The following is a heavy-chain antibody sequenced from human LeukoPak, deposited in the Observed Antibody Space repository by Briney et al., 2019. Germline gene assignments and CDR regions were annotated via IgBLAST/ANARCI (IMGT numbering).Heavy chain of an antibody. V-gene: IGHV3-23*01. J-gene: IGHJ4*02. CDR2: IIGGDATI. CDR1: GFPFSTYT. CDR3: AKGASPFDY. Sequence: GGSLRLSCAASGFPFSTYTVSWVRQAPGKGLQWVSSIIGGDATIYYADSVKGRFTISRDISKNTLYLQMNSLRAEDTAIYYCAKGASPFDYLGQGILVTVSS.